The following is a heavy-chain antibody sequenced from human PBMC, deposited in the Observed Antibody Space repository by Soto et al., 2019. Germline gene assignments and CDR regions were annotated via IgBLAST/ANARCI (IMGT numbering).Heavy chain of an antibody. D-gene: IGHD6-19*01. CDR2: ISYDGSNK. V-gene: IGHV3-30-3*01. CDR1: GFTFSSDA. CDR3: ARDTAVAGKYYYYYGMDV. Sequence: QVQLVESGGGVVQPGRSLRLSCAASGFTFSSDAMHWVRQAPGKRLEWVAVISYDGSNKYYADSVKGRFTISRDNSKNTLSLQMTSLRAEDTAVYYCARDTAVAGKYYYYYGMDVWGQGTTVTVSS. J-gene: IGHJ6*02.